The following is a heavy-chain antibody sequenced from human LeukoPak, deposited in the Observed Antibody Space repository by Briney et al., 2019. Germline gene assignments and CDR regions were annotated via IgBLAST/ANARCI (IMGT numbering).Heavy chain of an antibody. Sequence: GGSLRLSCAASGFTFSDYYMSWIRQAPGKGLEWGSYISSSGSTIYYADSVKGRFTISRDNAKNSLHLQMNSLRAEDTAVYYCARDLIRGARSFDYWGQGPLVTVSS. J-gene: IGHJ4*02. V-gene: IGHV3-11*01. D-gene: IGHD3-10*01. CDR3: ARDLIRGARSFDY. CDR1: GFTFSDYY. CDR2: ISSSGSTI.